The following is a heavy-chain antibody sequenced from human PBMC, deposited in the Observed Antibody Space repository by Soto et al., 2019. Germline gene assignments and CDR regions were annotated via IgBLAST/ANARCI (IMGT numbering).Heavy chain of an antibody. CDR3: AMEYCSSTSCYRDY. J-gene: IGHJ4*02. D-gene: IGHD2-2*02. CDR2: IIPILGIA. Sequence: QVQLVQSEAEVKKPGSSVKVSCKASGGTFSSYTISWVRQAPGQGREWMGRIIPILGIANYAKKFQGRVRITEDKTTSTAYMELSSLRSEDTAVYYCAMEYCSSTSCYRDYWGQGTLVTVSS. V-gene: IGHV1-69*02. CDR1: GGTFSSYT.